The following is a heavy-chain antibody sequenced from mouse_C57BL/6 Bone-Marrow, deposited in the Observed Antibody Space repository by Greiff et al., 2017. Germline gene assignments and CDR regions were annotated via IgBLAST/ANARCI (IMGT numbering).Heavy chain of an antibody. J-gene: IGHJ3*01. CDR1: GYTFTGYW. CDR3: ARRTTGSGGFAY. Sequence: QVQLQQSGAELMKPGASVKLSCKATGYTFTGYWIEWVKQRPGHGLEWIGEILPGSGSTNSKEKFKGKATFTADTSSNTAYMQLSSLTTEDSAIYYCARRTTGSGGFAYWGQGTLVTVSA. V-gene: IGHV1-9*01. D-gene: IGHD1-1*01. CDR2: ILPGSGST.